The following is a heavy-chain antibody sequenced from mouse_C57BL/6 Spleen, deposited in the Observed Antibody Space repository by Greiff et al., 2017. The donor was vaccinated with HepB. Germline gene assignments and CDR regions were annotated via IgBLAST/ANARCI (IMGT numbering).Heavy chain of an antibody. CDR2: IYPGDGDT. J-gene: IGHJ2*01. CDR1: GYAFSSYW. V-gene: IGHV1-80*01. CDR3: ARWGDYDGDY. Sequence: VMLVESGAELVKPGASVKISCKASGYAFSSYWMNWVKQRPGKGLEWIGQIYPGDGDTNYNGKFKGKATLTADKSSSTAYMQLSSLTSEDSAVYFCARWGDYDGDYWGQGTTLTVSS. D-gene: IGHD2-4*01.